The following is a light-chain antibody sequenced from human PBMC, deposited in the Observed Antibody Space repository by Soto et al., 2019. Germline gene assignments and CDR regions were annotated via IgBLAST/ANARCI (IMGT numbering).Light chain of an antibody. J-gene: IGKJ1*01. CDR3: RQLTKHPRA. CDR1: QGISSY. V-gene: IGKV1-9*01. CDR2: TAS. Sequence: RASQGISSYLAWYQQKKGKAPKVLISTASTLQSGVPSRFSGSRYGTEFNLTSSSLQPEEFATYYRRQLTKHPRAFGQGTKVDIK.